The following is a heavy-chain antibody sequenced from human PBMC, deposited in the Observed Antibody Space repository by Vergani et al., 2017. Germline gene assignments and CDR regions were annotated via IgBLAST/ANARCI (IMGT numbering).Heavy chain of an antibody. V-gene: IGHV3-23*01. Sequence: EVQLLESGGGLVQPGGSLRLSCAASGFTFSSYAMSWVRQAPGKGLEWVSAISGSGGSTYYADSVKGRFTISRDNSKNTLYLQMNSLRAEDTAVYYCAKGTALRFLEWLLYFQHWGQGTLVTVSS. CDR3: AKGTALRFLEWLLYFQH. CDR1: GFTFSSYA. J-gene: IGHJ1*01. CDR2: ISGSGGST. D-gene: IGHD3-3*01.